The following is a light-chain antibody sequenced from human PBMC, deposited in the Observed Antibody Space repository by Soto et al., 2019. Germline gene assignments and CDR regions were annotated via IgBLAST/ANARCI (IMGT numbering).Light chain of an antibody. Sequence: EIVLTQSPATLSFSPGERATLSCRASQSVSSYLAWYKQKPGQAPRLLIYGASTRATGIPARFSGSGSGTEFTLSIGSLQSEDFEVYYCQQYNDWPPTFGQGTKVDIK. CDR3: QQYNDWPPT. V-gene: IGKV3-15*01. J-gene: IGKJ1*01. CDR1: QSVSSY. CDR2: GAS.